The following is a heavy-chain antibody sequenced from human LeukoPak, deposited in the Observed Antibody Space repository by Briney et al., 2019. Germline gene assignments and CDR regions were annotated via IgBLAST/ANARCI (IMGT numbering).Heavy chain of an antibody. V-gene: IGHV4-59*12. J-gene: IGHJ4*02. D-gene: IGHD6-19*01. CDR2: IYYSGST. CDR3: ARLRPASIAVAGYFFDY. CDR1: GGSISSYY. Sequence: PSETLSLTCTVSGGSISSYYWSWIRQPPGKGLEWIGYIYYSGSTNYNPSLKSRVTISVDTSKNQFSLKLSSVTAADTAVYYCARLRPASIAVAGYFFDYWGQGTLVTVSS.